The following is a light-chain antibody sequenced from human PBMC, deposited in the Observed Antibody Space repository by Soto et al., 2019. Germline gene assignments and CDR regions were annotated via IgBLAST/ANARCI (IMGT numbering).Light chain of an antibody. CDR2: EVT. CDR1: RSDVGAYNY. CDR3: AAWDDSLNGLG. Sequence: QSALTQPASVSGSPGQSIAISCTGTRSDVGAYNYVSWYQQHPGKAPKLMISEVTNRPSGVSDRFSGSKSGNTASLTISGLQAEDEADYYCAAWDDSLNGLGFGGGTKVTVL. V-gene: IGLV2-14*01. J-gene: IGLJ3*02.